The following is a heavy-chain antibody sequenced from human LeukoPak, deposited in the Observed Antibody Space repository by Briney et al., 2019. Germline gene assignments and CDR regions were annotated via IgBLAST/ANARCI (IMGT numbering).Heavy chain of an antibody. CDR3: AREDPRGSGFDY. CDR1: GFTFSIYD. J-gene: IGHJ4*02. CDR2: IGTAGGT. Sequence: GGSLRLSCATSGFTFSIYDIHWVRQAIGKGLEWVSTIGTAGGTSYPDSVKGRFTIFRENAKNSVYLQMNSLIAGDTAVYYCAREDPRGSGFDYWGQGTLVTVSS. D-gene: IGHD3-22*01. V-gene: IGHV3-13*04.